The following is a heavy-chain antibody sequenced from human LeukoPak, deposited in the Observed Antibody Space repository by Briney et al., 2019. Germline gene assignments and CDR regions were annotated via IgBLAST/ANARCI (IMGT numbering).Heavy chain of an antibody. CDR1: GGSISSYY. J-gene: IGHJ4*02. D-gene: IGHD4-17*01. V-gene: IGHV4-59*08. CDR3: ARHGYGDYEVGYDY. CDR2: IYYSGST. Sequence: SETLSLTCTVSGGSISSYYWSWIRQPPGKGLEWIGYIYYSGSTNYNPSLKSRVTISVDTSKNQFSLKLSSVTAADTAAYYCARHGYGDYEVGYDYWGQGTLVTVSS.